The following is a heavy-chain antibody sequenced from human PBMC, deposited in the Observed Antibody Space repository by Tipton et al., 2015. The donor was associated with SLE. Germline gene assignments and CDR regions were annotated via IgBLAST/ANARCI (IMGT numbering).Heavy chain of an antibody. V-gene: IGHV4-34*01. CDR2: INQSGST. J-gene: IGHJ4*02. Sequence: TLSLTCAVYGGSFSGYYWSWIRQPPGKGLEWIGEINQSGSTNYNASLKSRVAISVDTSKNQFSLRLSSVTAADSAVYYCARCKRGYSYAPFDNWGQGTLVPVSS. CDR3: ARCKRGYSYAPFDN. CDR1: GGSFSGYY. D-gene: IGHD5-18*01.